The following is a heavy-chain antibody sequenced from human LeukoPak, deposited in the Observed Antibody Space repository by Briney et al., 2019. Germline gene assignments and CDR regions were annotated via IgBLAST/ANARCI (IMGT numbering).Heavy chain of an antibody. J-gene: IGHJ3*02. CDR1: GFTLSTYD. CDR3: AREMSGSNDAFDI. V-gene: IGHV3-13*01. Sequence: PGGSLRLSCAASGFTLSTYDMHWVRQVTGEALEWVSMIYEAGNTYYTGSVKGRFTISRENAKNSLYLQMHGPTAGDTAVYYCAREMSGSNDAFDIWGPGTMVTVSS. CDR2: IYEAGNT. D-gene: IGHD3-10*01.